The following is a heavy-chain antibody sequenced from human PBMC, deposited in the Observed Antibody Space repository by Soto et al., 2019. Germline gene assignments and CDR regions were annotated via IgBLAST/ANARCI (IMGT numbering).Heavy chain of an antibody. D-gene: IGHD2-2*01. CDR1: GGSLSNYC. Sequence: SETLSRTCSVSGGSLSNYCWSWIRPSPGKGLEWIGYIYSSGRTDYNPSLKSRATISIDTSKNQIALNLSSVTAADTAVYFCVRTFPPAPRVVLSHNWFVPWGPGTLVTVSS. CDR2: IYSSGRT. V-gene: IGHV4-59*01. J-gene: IGHJ5*02. CDR3: VRTFPPAPRVVLSHNWFVP.